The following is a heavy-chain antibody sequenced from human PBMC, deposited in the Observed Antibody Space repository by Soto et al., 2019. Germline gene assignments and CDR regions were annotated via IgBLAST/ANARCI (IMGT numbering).Heavy chain of an antibody. Sequence: QVQLVQSGAEVKKPGSSVKVSCKASGGTFSSYTISWVRQAPGQGLEWMGRIIPILGIANYAQKFQGRVTITADKSTSTAYMELSSLRSEDTAVYYCARNRDEYYDILTGPPKDNWFDPWGQGTLVTVSS. CDR2: IIPILGIA. D-gene: IGHD3-9*01. V-gene: IGHV1-69*02. CDR1: GGTFSSYT. J-gene: IGHJ5*02. CDR3: ARNRDEYYDILTGPPKDNWFDP.